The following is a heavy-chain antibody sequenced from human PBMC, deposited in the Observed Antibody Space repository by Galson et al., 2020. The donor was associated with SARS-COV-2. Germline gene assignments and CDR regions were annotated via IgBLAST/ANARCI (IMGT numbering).Heavy chain of an antibody. V-gene: IGHV3-30*03. CDR1: GFTFSTYA. Sequence: GESLKISCAASGFTFSTYAMHWVRQAPGKGLGWVAIISYDGSNTYYADSVKGRFTISRDNSNNTLYLQMNSLRAEDTAVYYCARALGGNYFNGFDYWGQGTLVTVSS. CDR3: ARALGGNYFNGFDY. J-gene: IGHJ4*02. CDR2: ISYDGSNT. D-gene: IGHD2-8*01.